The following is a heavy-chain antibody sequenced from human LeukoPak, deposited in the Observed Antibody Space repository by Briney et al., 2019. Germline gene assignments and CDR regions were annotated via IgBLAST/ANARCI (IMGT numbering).Heavy chain of an antibody. J-gene: IGHJ4*02. V-gene: IGHV3-43D*04. CDR2: ISWDGGST. CDR1: GFTFDDYA. Sequence: PGGXLRLSCAASGFTFDDYAMHWVRQAPGKGVEWVSLISWDGGSTYYADSVKGRLTISRDNSKNSLYVQMNSLRAEDTALYYCAKGGYSYGHEDYFDYWGQGTLVTVSS. D-gene: IGHD5-18*01. CDR3: AKGGYSYGHEDYFDY.